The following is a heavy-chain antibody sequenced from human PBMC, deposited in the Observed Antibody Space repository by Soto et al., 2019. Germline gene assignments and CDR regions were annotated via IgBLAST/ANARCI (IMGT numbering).Heavy chain of an antibody. CDR2: ISAYNGNT. J-gene: IGHJ5*02. V-gene: IGHV1-18*04. CDR1: GYTFTSYG. D-gene: IGHD6-13*01. CDR3: ARAGHSGIAAAGTDNWFDP. Sequence: GASVKVSGKSSGYTFTSYGISWVRQAPGQGLEWMGWISAYNGNTNYAQKLQGRVTMTTDTSTSTAYMELRSLRSDDTAVYYCARAGHSGIAAAGTDNWFDPWGQGTLVTVSS.